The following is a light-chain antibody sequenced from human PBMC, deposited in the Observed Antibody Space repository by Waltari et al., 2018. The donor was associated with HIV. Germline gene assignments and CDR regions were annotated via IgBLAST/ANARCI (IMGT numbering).Light chain of an antibody. Sequence: DIQMTQSPSSLSASVGDTVSITCRASQSVSNKVICYQQKPGKAPKVLIYDASSLQSGVPSRFSGSGSGTVFTLTINSLQPDDFATYFCHQSYSSPQTFGPGTKVDIK. CDR3: HQSYSSPQT. CDR2: DAS. V-gene: IGKV1-39*01. J-gene: IGKJ3*01. CDR1: QSVSNK.